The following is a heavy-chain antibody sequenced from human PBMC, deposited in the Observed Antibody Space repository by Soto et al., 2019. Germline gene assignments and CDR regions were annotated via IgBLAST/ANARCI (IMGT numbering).Heavy chain of an antibody. D-gene: IGHD4-17*01. Sequence: SETLSLTCTVSGGSISSYYWSWIRQPPGKGLEWIGYIYYSGSTNYNPSLKSRVTISVDTSKNQFSLKLSSVTAADTAVYYCARSNYGGNDYWGQGTLVTVSS. J-gene: IGHJ4*02. CDR1: GGSISSYY. CDR3: ARSNYGGNDY. V-gene: IGHV4-59*08. CDR2: IYYSGST.